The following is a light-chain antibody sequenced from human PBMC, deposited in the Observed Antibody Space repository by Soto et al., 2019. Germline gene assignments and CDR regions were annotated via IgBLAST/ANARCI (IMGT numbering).Light chain of an antibody. CDR2: ANT. CDR1: RSNIGAGYD. CDR3: QSYDSTLSAPI. J-gene: IGLJ2*01. Sequence: QSVLTQPPSVSGATGQRVTISCTGSRSNIGAGYDVHWYQQFPGTSPKLIIHANTDRPSGVPDRFSGSKSGTSASLAIAGLQAEDESDYYCQSYDSTLSAPIFGGGTKLTVL. V-gene: IGLV1-40*01.